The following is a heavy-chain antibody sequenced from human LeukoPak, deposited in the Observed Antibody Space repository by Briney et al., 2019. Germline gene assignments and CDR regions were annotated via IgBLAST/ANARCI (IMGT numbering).Heavy chain of an antibody. CDR1: GYTFTGYY. CDR2: INPNSGGT. Sequence: ASVKVSCKASGYTFTGYYMHWVRQAPGQGLEWMGRINPNSGGTNYAQKLQGRVTMTTDTSTSTAYMELRSLRSDDTAVYYCASVMAAAGFNWFDPWGQGTLVTVSS. J-gene: IGHJ5*02. D-gene: IGHD6-13*01. CDR3: ASVMAAAGFNWFDP. V-gene: IGHV1-2*06.